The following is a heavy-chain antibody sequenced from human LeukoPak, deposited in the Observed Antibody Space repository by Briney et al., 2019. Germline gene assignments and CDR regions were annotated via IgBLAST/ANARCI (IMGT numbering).Heavy chain of an antibody. Sequence: GGSLRLSCAASGFDFSSNWMHWVRHAPGQGLVWVSRIKGDGISTNYADSVKGRFTISRDIAKNTLYLQMNSLRAEDTGVYYCAKDHYWSIDYWGRETLVTVSS. CDR1: GFDFSSNW. CDR3: AKDHYWSIDY. J-gene: IGHJ4*02. CDR2: IKGDGIST. D-gene: IGHD3-3*01. V-gene: IGHV3-74*01.